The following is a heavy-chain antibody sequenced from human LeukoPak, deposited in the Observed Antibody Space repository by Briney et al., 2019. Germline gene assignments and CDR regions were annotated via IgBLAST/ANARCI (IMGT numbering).Heavy chain of an antibody. V-gene: IGHV3-30-3*01. CDR1: GFTFSSYA. CDR3: AREGITAAADH. Sequence: GRSLRLSCAASGFTFSSYAMHWVRQAPGKGLEWVAVISYDGSNKYYADSVKGRFTISRDNSKNTLYLQMNSLRAEDTAVYYCAREGITAAADHWGQGTLVTVSS. D-gene: IGHD6-13*01. CDR2: ISYDGSNK. J-gene: IGHJ4*02.